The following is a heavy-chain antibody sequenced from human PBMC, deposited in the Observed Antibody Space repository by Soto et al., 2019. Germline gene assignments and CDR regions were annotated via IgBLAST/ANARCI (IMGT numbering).Heavy chain of an antibody. CDR1: GGTFGSYA. CDR3: ARSQGSSTSLEIYYYYYYGRDV. CDR2: IIPIPGTA. D-gene: IGHD2-2*01. V-gene: IGHV1-69*01. Sequence: QVQLVQSGAEVKKPGSSVKVSCKASGGTFGSYAISWVRQAPGQGLEWMGGIIPIPGTANYAQKFQGRVTIAADESTSTAYMERSSLRAEDTAVYYCARSQGSSTSLEIYYYYYYGRDVWGQGTTVTVSS. J-gene: IGHJ6*02.